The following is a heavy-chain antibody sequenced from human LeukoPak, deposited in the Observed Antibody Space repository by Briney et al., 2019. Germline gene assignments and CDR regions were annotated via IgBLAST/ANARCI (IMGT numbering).Heavy chain of an antibody. CDR2: MNPNSGNT. Sequence: ASVKVSCKASGYTFTNYDINWVRQATGQGLEWMEWMNPNSGNTGYAQKFQGRVTITRNTSITTAYMELSSLRSEDTAVYYCARAPSWGGLSSGSYYFDYWGQGTLVTVSS. CDR1: GYTFTNYD. V-gene: IGHV1-8*03. CDR3: ARAPSWGGLSSGSYYFDY. D-gene: IGHD6-19*01. J-gene: IGHJ4*02.